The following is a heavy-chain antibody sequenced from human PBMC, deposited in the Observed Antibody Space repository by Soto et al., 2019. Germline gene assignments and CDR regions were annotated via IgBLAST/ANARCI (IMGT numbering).Heavy chain of an antibody. Sequence: SETLSLTCAVSGYSIRSGYYWGWIRQAPGKGLEWIGSIYRSGETYYSPSLKSRVTISVDTSKNQFSLKLSSVTAADTAVYYCAAVDYDFWSGYLSMDVWGQGTTVPVSS. CDR1: GYSIRSGYY. D-gene: IGHD3-3*01. J-gene: IGHJ6*02. CDR3: AAVDYDFWSGYLSMDV. CDR2: IYRSGET. V-gene: IGHV4-38-2*01.